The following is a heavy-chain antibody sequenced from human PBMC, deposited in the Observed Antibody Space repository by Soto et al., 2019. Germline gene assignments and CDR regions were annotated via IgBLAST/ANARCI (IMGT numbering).Heavy chain of an antibody. CDR3: ARDLGLRYFDWLSLTSYGMDV. CDR1: GGSISSGDYY. J-gene: IGHJ6*02. V-gene: IGHV4-30-4*01. CDR2: IYYSGST. Sequence: TLSLTCTVSGGSISSGDYYWSWIRQPPGKGLEWIGYIYYSGSTYYNPSLKSRVTISVDTSKNQFSLKLSSVTAADTAVYYCARDLGLRYFDWLSLTSYGMDVWGQGTTVTVSS. D-gene: IGHD3-9*01.